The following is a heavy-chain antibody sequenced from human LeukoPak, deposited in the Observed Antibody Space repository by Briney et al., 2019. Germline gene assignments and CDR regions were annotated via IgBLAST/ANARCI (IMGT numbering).Heavy chain of an antibody. J-gene: IGHJ4*02. Sequence: PGGSLRLSCAASGFTFSSYGMHWVRQAPGKGLEWVAVVSYDGSNKYYADSVKGRFTISRDNSKNTLYLQMNSLRAEDTAVYYCAKVGYSSSFDYWGQGTLVTVSS. V-gene: IGHV3-30*18. CDR2: VSYDGSNK. CDR3: AKVGYSSSFDY. CDR1: GFTFSSYG. D-gene: IGHD6-13*01.